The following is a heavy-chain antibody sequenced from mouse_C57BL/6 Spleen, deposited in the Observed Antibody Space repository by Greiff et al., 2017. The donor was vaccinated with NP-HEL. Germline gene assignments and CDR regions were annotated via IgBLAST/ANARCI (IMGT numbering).Heavy chain of an antibody. Sequence: VQLQQSGAELVRPGASVTLSCKASGYTFTDYEMHWVKQTPVHGLEWIGAIDPETGGTAYNQKFKGKAILTADKSSSTAYMELRSLTSEDSAVYYCTRKGFYGSSGYIDVWGTGTTVTVSS. V-gene: IGHV1-15*01. CDR2: IDPETGGT. D-gene: IGHD1-1*01. J-gene: IGHJ1*03. CDR1: GYTFTDYE. CDR3: TRKGFYGSSGYIDV.